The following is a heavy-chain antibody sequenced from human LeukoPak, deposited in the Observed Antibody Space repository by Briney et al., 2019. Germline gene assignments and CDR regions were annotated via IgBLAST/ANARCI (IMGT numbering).Heavy chain of an antibody. Sequence: ASVKVSCKASGHTFTGYGISWVRQAPGQGREWKGWISAYNGNTNYAQKLQGRVTMTTDASASTAYMELRSLRSDYTAVYYCARDGVYTVKTDYWGQGTLVSVFS. J-gene: IGHJ4*01. CDR2: ISAYNGNT. D-gene: IGHD4-17*01. CDR3: ARDGVYTVKTDY. V-gene: IGHV1-18*04. CDR1: GHTFTGYG.